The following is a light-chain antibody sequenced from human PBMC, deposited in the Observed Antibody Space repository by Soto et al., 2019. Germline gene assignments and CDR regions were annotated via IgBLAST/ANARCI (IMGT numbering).Light chain of an antibody. V-gene: IGKV3-11*01. CDR2: DAS. CDR1: QSVGRY. CDR3: QQRSNWPIT. J-gene: IGKJ5*01. Sequence: EIVLTQSPATLSLSPGERATLSGRASQSVGRYLAWYQQKPGQVPRLLIYDASNRDTGIPARFSGSGSGTDFTLTLSRLEPEDFEVYYCQQRSNWPITFGQGTRLEIK.